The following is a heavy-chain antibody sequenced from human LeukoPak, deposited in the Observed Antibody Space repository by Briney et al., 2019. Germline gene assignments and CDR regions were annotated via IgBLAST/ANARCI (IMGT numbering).Heavy chain of an antibody. V-gene: IGHV3-7*01. CDR3: AREDYYGSSSTDY. Sequence: GGSLRLSCAASEFICSSGWIRWDRRAQGKGLDKVDNIKQAGSEKSSGDSVKGRFTISRDNAKNSLYLQMNSLRDEDTAVYYCAREDYYGSSSTDYWGQGTLVTVSS. D-gene: IGHD3-10*01. CDR2: IKQAGSEK. CDR1: EFICSSGW. J-gene: IGHJ4*02.